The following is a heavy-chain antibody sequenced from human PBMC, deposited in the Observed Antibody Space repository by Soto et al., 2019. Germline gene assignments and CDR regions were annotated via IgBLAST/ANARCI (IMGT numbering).Heavy chain of an antibody. CDR2: IIPIFGTA. V-gene: IGHV1-69*13. Sequence: SVKVSCKASGGTFSSYAISWVRQAPGQGPEWMGGIIPIFGTANYAQKFQGRVTITADESTSTAYMELSSLRSEDTAVYYCARNFWESSYGPLDDAFDIWGQGTMVTVS. D-gene: IGHD5-18*01. CDR1: GGTFSSYA. CDR3: ARNFWESSYGPLDDAFDI. J-gene: IGHJ3*02.